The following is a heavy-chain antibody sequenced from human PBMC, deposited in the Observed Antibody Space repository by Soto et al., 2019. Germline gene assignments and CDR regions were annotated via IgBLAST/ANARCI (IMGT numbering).Heavy chain of an antibody. CDR2: IDYSGST. CDR3: ARKDSRSRPLFDY. D-gene: IGHD6-6*01. J-gene: IGHJ4*02. Sequence: SETLSLTCTVSGGSISSYYWSWIRQPPGKGLEWIGYIDYSGSTNYNPSLKSRVTISVDTSKNQFSLKLRSVTAADTAVYYCARKDSRSRPLFDYWGQGTLVTVSS. V-gene: IGHV4-59*01. CDR1: GGSISSYY.